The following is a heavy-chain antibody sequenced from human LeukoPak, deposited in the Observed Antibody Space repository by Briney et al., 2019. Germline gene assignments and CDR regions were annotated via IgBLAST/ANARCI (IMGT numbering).Heavy chain of an antibody. V-gene: IGHV4-34*01. CDR3: ARGPTISESGYFDY. CDR2: VYHRGDT. Sequence: KPSQTLSLTCAVYGGSFVAYYCSCIRQSPGKGLQWISEVYHRGDTNYNPSVKGRVTTSLDTPKNQISLKRTSLTAPHTAVYYSARGPTISESGYFDYWGQGTMVTVSS. D-gene: IGHD5-24*01. CDR1: GGSFVAYY. J-gene: IGHJ4*03.